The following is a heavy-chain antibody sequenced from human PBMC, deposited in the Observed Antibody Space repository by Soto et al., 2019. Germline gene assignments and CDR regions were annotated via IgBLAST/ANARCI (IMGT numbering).Heavy chain of an antibody. D-gene: IGHD3-22*01. CDR1: GVDSNKDW. V-gene: IGHV3-15*01. CDR2: IKGNIDGATT. Sequence: VKLVESGGGSAKPGESLRLSCALSGVDSNKDWLSWVRQAPGKGLEWVGRIKGNIDGATTDYAPPVNGRFNVFRDDSRNPLYLQMNSLKAEDSAMYFCVKASFYDTSGPDQGVFDVWGQGTMLAV. J-gene: IGHJ3*01. CDR3: VKASFYDTSGPDQGVFDV.